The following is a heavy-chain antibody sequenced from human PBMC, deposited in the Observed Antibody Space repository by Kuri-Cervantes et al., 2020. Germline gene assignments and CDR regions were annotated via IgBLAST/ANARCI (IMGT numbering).Heavy chain of an antibody. D-gene: IGHD2-2*01. Sequence: GGSLRLSCAASGFTFSSYWMHWVRQAPGKGLVWVSRINSDGSSTSYADSVKGRFTISRDNAKNTLFLQMNSLRAEDTAFYYCASTTSTSGPTPGPFDFWGQGTLVTVSS. CDR2: INSDGSST. CDR1: GFTFSSYW. J-gene: IGHJ4*02. V-gene: IGHV3-74*01. CDR3: ASTTSTSGPTPGPFDF.